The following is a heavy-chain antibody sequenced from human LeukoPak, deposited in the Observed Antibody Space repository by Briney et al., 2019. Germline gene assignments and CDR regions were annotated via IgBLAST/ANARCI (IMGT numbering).Heavy chain of an antibody. CDR2: ISYDGSNK. Sequence: PGGSLRLSCAASGFTFSSYGMHWVRQAPGKGLEWVAVISYDGSNKYYADSVKGRFTISRDNSKNTLYLQMNSLRAEDTAVYYCARDASSGIGGYYYGMDVWGQGTTVTVSS. CDR3: ARDASSGIGGYYYGMDV. J-gene: IGHJ6*02. V-gene: IGHV3-30*19. D-gene: IGHD3-22*01. CDR1: GFTFSSYG.